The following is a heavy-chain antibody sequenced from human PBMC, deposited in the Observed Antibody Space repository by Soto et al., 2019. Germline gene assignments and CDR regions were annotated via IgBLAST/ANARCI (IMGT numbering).Heavy chain of an antibody. J-gene: IGHJ3*02. D-gene: IGHD2-2*01. CDR1: GGSISTYY. Sequence: QVQVQESGPGLVTPSETLSLTCTVSGGSISTYYWSWIRQPPGKGLEWIGYVTYSGGPTYNPSLKSRVTTSVDTSQKFSLNLPSVTAADTAVYYCARDAGYQLTGAFDIWGQGTMVTVSS. V-gene: IGHV4-59*01. CDR3: ARDAGYQLTGAFDI. CDR2: VTYSGGP.